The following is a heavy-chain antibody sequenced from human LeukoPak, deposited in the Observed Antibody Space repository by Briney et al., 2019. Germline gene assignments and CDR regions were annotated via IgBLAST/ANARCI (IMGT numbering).Heavy chain of an antibody. Sequence: ASVKVSCKASGYTYTGYYMHWVRQAPGQGLEWMGWISAYNGNTNYAQKLQGRVTMTTDTSTSTAYMELRSLRSDDTAVYYCARGTVVPAAPSDYWGQGTLVTVSS. CDR3: ARGTVVPAAPSDY. CDR2: ISAYNGNT. V-gene: IGHV1-18*04. J-gene: IGHJ4*02. D-gene: IGHD2-2*01. CDR1: GYTYTGYY.